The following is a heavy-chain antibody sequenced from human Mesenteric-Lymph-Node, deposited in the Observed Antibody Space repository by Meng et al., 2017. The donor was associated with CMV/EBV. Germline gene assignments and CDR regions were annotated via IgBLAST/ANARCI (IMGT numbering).Heavy chain of an antibody. CDR2: ISSSGSTI. CDR1: GFSFSDYY. V-gene: IGHV3-11*01. CDR3: ARDLPLLPGLRRTANWFDP. D-gene: IGHD3-16*01. Sequence: GGSLRLSCAASGFSFSDYYMSWIRQAPGKGLEWVSYISSSGSTIYYADSVKGRFTISRDNAKNSLYLQMSSLRVEDTAVYYCARDLPLLPGLRRTANWFDPWGQGTLVTVSS. J-gene: IGHJ5*02.